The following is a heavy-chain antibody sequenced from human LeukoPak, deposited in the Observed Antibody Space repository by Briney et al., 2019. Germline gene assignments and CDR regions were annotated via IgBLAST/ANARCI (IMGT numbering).Heavy chain of an antibody. D-gene: IGHD2-2*01. CDR1: GYTFTSYA. CDR2: INAGNGKT. Sequence: ASVTVSCTASGYTFTSYAMHWVRQAPGQRLEWMGWINAGNGKTKYSQKFQGRVTITRDTSASTAYMELSSLRPEDTAVYYCARDSGYQLLWYWGQGTLVTVSS. J-gene: IGHJ4*02. V-gene: IGHV1-3*01. CDR3: ARDSGYQLLWY.